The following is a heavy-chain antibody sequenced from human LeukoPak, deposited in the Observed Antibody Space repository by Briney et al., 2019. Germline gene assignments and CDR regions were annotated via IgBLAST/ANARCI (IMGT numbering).Heavy chain of an antibody. D-gene: IGHD6-19*01. CDR1: GGSISSYY. J-gene: IGHJ4*02. V-gene: IGHV4-59*08. CDR2: IYYSGST. Sequence: SETLSLTCTVSGGSISSYYWSWIRQPPGKGLEWIGYIYYSGSTNYNPSLKSRVTISVDTSKNQFSLKLGSVTAADTAVYYCARRASYSSGWSFDYWGQGTLVTVSS. CDR3: ARRASYSSGWSFDY.